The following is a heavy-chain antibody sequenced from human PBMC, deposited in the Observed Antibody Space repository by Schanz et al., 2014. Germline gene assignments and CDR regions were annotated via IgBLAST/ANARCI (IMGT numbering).Heavy chain of an antibody. D-gene: IGHD3-10*02. CDR2: ISNNGDST. CDR3: AKNQYDDVDLSSFYFDF. Sequence: VQLVESGGGLVKPGGSLRLSCSASGFTFSTFAMHWVRQAPGKGLEYISAISNNGDSTYYADSVKGRFTISRDNSKNTLYLQMNSLRPEDTAIYYCAKNQYDDVDLSSFYFDFWGQGTLVTVSS. J-gene: IGHJ4*02. CDR1: GFTFSTFA. V-gene: IGHV3-64*04.